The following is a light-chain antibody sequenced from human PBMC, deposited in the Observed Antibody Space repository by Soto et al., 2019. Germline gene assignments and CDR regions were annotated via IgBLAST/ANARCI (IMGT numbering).Light chain of an antibody. CDR1: SSDVGNYNY. Sequence: QSALTQPRSVSGSPGQSVTISCTGTSSDVGNYNYVSWYQQHPGKAPKVMIYDVSKRPSGVPDRFSGSKSGNTASLTISGLQAEDEDDYYCCSYAGRYALWVFGGGTQLTVL. V-gene: IGLV2-11*01. CDR2: DVS. J-gene: IGLJ3*02. CDR3: CSYAGRYALWV.